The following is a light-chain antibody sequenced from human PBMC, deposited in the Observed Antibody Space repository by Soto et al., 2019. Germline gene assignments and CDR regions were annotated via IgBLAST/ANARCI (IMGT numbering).Light chain of an antibody. CDR3: QSYDSSLSGYV. V-gene: IGLV1-40*01. Sequence: QSVLTQPPSVSEAPGQRVTISCTGSSSNIGAGYEAHWYQQVPGTAPKLLIYENNNRPSGVPDRFSGSKSGTSDSLAITALQAEDEAVYYCQSYDSSLSGYVFGTGTTLTVL. CDR1: SSNIGAGYE. CDR2: ENN. J-gene: IGLJ1*01.